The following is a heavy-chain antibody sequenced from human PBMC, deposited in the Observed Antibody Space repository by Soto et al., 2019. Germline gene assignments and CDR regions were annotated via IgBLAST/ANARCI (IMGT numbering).Heavy chain of an antibody. CDR3: ADYYDSSGYYRY. Sequence: GASVKVSCKASGGTFSSYAISWVRQAPGQGLEWMGGIIPIFGAANYAQKFQGRVTITADKSTSTAYMELSSLRSEDTAVYYCADYYDSSGYYRYWDQGTLVTVSS. D-gene: IGHD3-22*01. CDR2: IIPIFGAA. CDR1: GGTFSSYA. V-gene: IGHV1-69*06. J-gene: IGHJ4*02.